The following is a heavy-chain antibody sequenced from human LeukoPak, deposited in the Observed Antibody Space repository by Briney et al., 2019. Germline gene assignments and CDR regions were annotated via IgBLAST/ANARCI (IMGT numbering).Heavy chain of an antibody. J-gene: IGHJ6*02. D-gene: IGHD6-13*01. CDR2: ISYDGSNK. CDR3: ARDPLYGSSWLNYYYYGMVV. CDR1: GFTFSSYA. V-gene: IGHV3-30-3*01. Sequence: GRSLRLSCAASGFTFSSYAMHWVRQAPGKGLEWVALISYDGSNKYYADSVKGRFTISRDNSKNTLYLQMNSLRAEDTAVYYCARDPLYGSSWLNYYYYGMVVWGQGTTFTVSS.